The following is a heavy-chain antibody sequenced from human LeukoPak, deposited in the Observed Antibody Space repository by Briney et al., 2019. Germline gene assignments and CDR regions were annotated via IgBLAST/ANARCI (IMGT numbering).Heavy chain of an antibody. Sequence: GGSLRLSCAASGFTFSSYAMSWVRLAPGKGLEWVSGISGSGGTTYYADSVKGRFTISRDNSKNTLYLQMNSLRAEETAVYYCAKIPLVGATTSLDCWGQGTLVTVSS. CDR3: AKIPLVGATTSLDC. CDR1: GFTFSSYA. V-gene: IGHV3-23*01. D-gene: IGHD1-26*01. CDR2: ISGSGGTT. J-gene: IGHJ4*02.